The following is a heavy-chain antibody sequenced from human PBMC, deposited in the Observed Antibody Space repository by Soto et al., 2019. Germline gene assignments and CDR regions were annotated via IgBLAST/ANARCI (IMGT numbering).Heavy chain of an antibody. Sequence: GGSLRLSCAASGFTVSSNYMSWVRQAPGKGLEWVSVIYSGGSTYYADSVKGRFTISRDNSKNTLYLQMNSLRAEDTAVYYCARVGIEYSSSSYYYYCMDVWGKGTTVTVSS. V-gene: IGHV3-53*01. D-gene: IGHD6-6*01. CDR3: ARVGIEYSSSSYYYYCMDV. CDR1: GFTVSSNY. CDR2: IYSGGST. J-gene: IGHJ6*03.